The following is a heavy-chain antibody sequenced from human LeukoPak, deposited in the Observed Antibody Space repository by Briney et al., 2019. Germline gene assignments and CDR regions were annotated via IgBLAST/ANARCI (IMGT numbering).Heavy chain of an antibody. CDR2: ISAYNGNT. CDR1: GYTFTSYG. V-gene: IGHV1-18*01. D-gene: IGHD2-2*01. Sequence: GASVKVSCKASGYTFTSYGISWVRQAPGQGLEWMGWISAYNGNTNYAQKLQGRVTMTTDTSTSTAYKELRSLRSDDTAVYYCARDPTGYCSSTSCYDWFDPWGQGTLVTVSS. CDR3: ARDPTGYCSSTSCYDWFDP. J-gene: IGHJ5*02.